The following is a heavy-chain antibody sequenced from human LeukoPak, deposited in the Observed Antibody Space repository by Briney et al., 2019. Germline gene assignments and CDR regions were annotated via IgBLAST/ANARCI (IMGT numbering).Heavy chain of an antibody. CDR1: GGSFSSSSYY. Sequence: SETLSLTCTVSGGSFSSSSYYWGWIRQPPGKGLEWVGSIYYSGSTNDNPPLKSRVTTSVYTSKNQFSLKLSSVTAADTAVYYCARQTDVMVRGVIFDDWGQGTLVTVS. D-gene: IGHD3-10*01. CDR3: ARQTDVMVRGVIFDD. CDR2: IYYSGST. V-gene: IGHV4-39*01. J-gene: IGHJ4*02.